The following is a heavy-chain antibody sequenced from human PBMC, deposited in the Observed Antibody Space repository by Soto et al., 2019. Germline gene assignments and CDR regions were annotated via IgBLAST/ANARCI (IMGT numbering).Heavy chain of an antibody. CDR3: TKGGYDLIYYFGMDV. D-gene: IGHD5-12*01. J-gene: IGHJ6*02. CDR2: ISSAGDTI. Sequence: EVQLIESGGGWVQPGTSLRVSCVASGFTFHEYAIHWVRQAPGKGLECVSGISSAGDTIAYADAVQGRFTVFSDNAKNSLYLQMNSLRAEDTALYYCTKGGYDLIYYFGMDVWGQGTTVTVSS. V-gene: IGHV3-9*01. CDR1: GFTFHEYA.